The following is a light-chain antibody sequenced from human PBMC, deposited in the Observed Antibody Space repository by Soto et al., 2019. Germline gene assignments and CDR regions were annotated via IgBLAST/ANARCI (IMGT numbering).Light chain of an antibody. Sequence: EIVLTQSPAALSLSPGERATLSCRASPSVTNYLAWYQQKPGQAPRLLIYGAFNRATGIPARFSGSGSGTDFTLTTSSLEPEDFAVYYCQQRNIWPPVTFGQGTRLEIK. CDR1: PSVTNY. CDR2: GAF. V-gene: IGKV3-11*01. CDR3: QQRNIWPPVT. J-gene: IGKJ5*01.